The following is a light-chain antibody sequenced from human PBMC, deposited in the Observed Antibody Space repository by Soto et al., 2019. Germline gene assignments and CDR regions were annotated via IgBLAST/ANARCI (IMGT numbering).Light chain of an antibody. J-gene: IGKJ5*01. CDR3: QRYGDSPPNT. V-gene: IGKV3-20*01. Sequence: EIVLTQSPGTLSLSPGEGATLSCRASQSVNSRYLAWYQQKPGQAPRHLIYAASTRATGIPDRFSGSASGTDFTLTISRLEPEDSAVYYCQRYGDSPPNTFGQGTRLEIK. CDR2: AAS. CDR1: QSVNSRY.